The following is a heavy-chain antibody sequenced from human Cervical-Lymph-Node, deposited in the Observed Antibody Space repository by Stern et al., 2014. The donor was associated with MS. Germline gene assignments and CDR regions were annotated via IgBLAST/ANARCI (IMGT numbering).Heavy chain of an antibody. V-gene: IGHV4-59*08. CDR1: GGSTSSYY. CDR2: ISSSGGT. Sequence: QLVQSGPGLVKPSETLSLTCTVSGGSTSSYYWSWIRQPPGKGLEWIGYISSSGGTKYNPSLKSRVTISVDKSKNQFSLNLSPVTAADTAVYYCARGYTTSSGRPDYWGQGTLVTVSS. CDR3: ARGYTTSSGRPDY. J-gene: IGHJ4*02. D-gene: IGHD6-6*01.